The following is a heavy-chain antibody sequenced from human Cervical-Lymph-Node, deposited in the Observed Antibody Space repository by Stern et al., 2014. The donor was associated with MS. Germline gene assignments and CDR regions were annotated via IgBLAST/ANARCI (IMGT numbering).Heavy chain of an antibody. V-gene: IGHV3-21*01. Sequence: EVQLVESGGGLVKPGESLRLSCDASGFTFSHYSINWVRQAPGKGLEWNSSISNNSPHTYYADSVEGRFTISRDSAKDSVSLHMVSLRAEDTAVYYCARARVGDYARSPHLDSWGQGTLVTVSS. CDR3: ARARVGDYARSPHLDS. CDR1: GFTFSHYS. D-gene: IGHD4-17*01. CDR2: ISNNSPHT. J-gene: IGHJ4*02.